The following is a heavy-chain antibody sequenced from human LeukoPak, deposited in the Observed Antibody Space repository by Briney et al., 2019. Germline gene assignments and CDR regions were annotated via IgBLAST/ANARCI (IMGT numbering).Heavy chain of an antibody. D-gene: IGHD3-22*01. CDR3: ARGYYYDSSGYYLPYA. CDR1: GYTFTSYG. Sequence: ASVKVSCKASGYTFTSYGISWVRQAPGQGREWMGWISAYNGNTNYAQKLQGRVTITTDTSTSKAYMELRRLRSDDTAVYYCARGYYYDSSGYYLPYAWGQGTLVTVSS. J-gene: IGHJ5*02. V-gene: IGHV1-18*01. CDR2: ISAYNGNT.